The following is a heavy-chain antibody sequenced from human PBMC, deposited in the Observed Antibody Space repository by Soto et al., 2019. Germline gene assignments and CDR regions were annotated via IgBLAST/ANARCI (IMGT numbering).Heavy chain of an antibody. Sequence: QVQLQESGPGLVKPSETLSLTCTVSGGSMSYYWSWMRQLPGKGLEWIGYISYSGSTNYSPSLKSRVTMSVDTSKNQFSLKLRSVSAADTAVYYCARAGWSSSWYFDYWGQGTLVTVSS. CDR2: ISYSGST. D-gene: IGHD6-13*01. CDR3: ARAGWSSSWYFDY. J-gene: IGHJ4*02. V-gene: IGHV4-59*01. CDR1: GGSMSYY.